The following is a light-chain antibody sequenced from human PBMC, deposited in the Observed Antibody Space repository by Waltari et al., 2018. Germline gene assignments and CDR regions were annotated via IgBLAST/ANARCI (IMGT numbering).Light chain of an antibody. J-gene: IGKJ1*01. CDR3: QHYVSLPAT. CDR2: GAS. Sequence: EIVVTQSPGTLSLSPGARATLSCRASQSVRRTLAWYQQKPGQAPKLLIYGASIRASGIPDRFSGSGYGTDFSLTISSLEPDDFAIYFCQHYVSLPATFGQGTKVEIK. CDR1: QSVRRT. V-gene: IGKV3-20*01.